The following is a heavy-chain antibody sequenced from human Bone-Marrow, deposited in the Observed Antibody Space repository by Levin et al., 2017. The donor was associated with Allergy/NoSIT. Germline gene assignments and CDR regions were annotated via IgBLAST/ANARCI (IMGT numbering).Heavy chain of an antibody. CDR2: IKSKTNGGTT. CDR1: GFTFSDAW. Sequence: KPGGSLRLSCAASGFTFSDAWMSWVRQAPGKGLEWVGRIKSKTNGGTTDYAAPVKGRFSISRDDSTSTLYLHMNRLTTDDTGVYYCSTDRLVQVPLDFWGQGTLVTVSS. CDR3: STDRLVQVPLDF. V-gene: IGHV3-15*01. J-gene: IGHJ4*02. D-gene: IGHD6-19*01.